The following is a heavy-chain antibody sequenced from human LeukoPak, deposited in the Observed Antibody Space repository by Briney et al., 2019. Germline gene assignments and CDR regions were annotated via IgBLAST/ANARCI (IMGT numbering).Heavy chain of an antibody. CDR1: GYTFTSYD. V-gene: IGHV1-8*01. CDR2: MNPNSGNT. Sequence: ASVKVSCKASGYTFTSYDINWVRQATGQGLERMGWMNPNSGNTGYAQKFQGRVTMTRYTSISTAYMELSSLRSEDTAVYYCARGKAARPIRYSWFDPWGQGTLVTVSS. J-gene: IGHJ5*02. CDR3: ARGKAARPIRYSWFDP. D-gene: IGHD6-6*01.